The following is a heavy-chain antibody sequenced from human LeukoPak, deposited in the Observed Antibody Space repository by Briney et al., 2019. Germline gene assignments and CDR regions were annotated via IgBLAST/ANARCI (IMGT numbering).Heavy chain of an antibody. D-gene: IGHD1-26*01. V-gene: IGHV3-21*01. CDR3: ARDGLWELSHDAFDI. Sequence: PGGSLRLSCAASGFTFSSYAMSWVRQAPGKGLEWVSSISSSSSYIYYADSVKGRFTISRDNAKNSLYLQMNSLRAEDTAVYYCARDGLWELSHDAFDIWGQGTMVTVSS. CDR1: GFTFSSYA. J-gene: IGHJ3*02. CDR2: ISSSSSYI.